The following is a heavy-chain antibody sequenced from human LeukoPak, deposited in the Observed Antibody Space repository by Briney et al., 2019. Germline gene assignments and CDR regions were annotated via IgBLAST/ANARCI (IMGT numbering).Heavy chain of an antibody. CDR3: TRDRGAYNLYDY. CDR1: GFIVGNSY. Sequence: GGSLRLSCAASGFIVGNSYMSWVRQAPGKGLEWVGFIRSKAYGETADYAASVKGRFTISRDDSKAIAYLQMNSLKTEDTAVYHCTRDRGAYNLYDYWGQGTLVTVSS. J-gene: IGHJ4*02. CDR2: IRSKAYGETA. D-gene: IGHD1-1*01. V-gene: IGHV3-49*04.